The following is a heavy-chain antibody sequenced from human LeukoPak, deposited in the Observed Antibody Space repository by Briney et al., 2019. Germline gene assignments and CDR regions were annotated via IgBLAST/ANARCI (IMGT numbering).Heavy chain of an antibody. CDR2: IGGSGGTT. CDR1: GFTFRSYA. D-gene: IGHD3-22*01. V-gene: IGHV3-23*01. J-gene: IGHJ4*02. CDR3: ATPMIAVVITGVRDY. Sequence: GGSLRLSCAASGFTFRSYAMSWVRQAPGKGLEWVSGIGGSGGTTHYADSVKGRFTISRDNSKNMLYLQMNSLRDEDTAVYYCATPMIAVVITGVRDYWGQGTLVTVSS.